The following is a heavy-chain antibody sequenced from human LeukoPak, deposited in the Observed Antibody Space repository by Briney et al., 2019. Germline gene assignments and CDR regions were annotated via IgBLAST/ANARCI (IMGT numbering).Heavy chain of an antibody. D-gene: IGHD3-22*01. V-gene: IGHV3-33*01. Sequence: GGSLRLSCAASGFTFSSYGMHWVRQAPGKGLEWVAVIWYDGSNKYYADSVKGRFTISRGNSKNTLYLQMNSLRAEDTAVYYCARSITMIVVLDAFDIWGQGTMVTVSS. CDR1: GFTFSSYG. CDR2: IWYDGSNK. J-gene: IGHJ3*02. CDR3: ARSITMIVVLDAFDI.